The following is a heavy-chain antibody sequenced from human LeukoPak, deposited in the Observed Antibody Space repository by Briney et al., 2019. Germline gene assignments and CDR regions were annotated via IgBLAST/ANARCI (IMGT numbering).Heavy chain of an antibody. CDR1: GFTFSSYA. Sequence: GGSLRLSCAASGFTFSSYAMSWVRQAPGKGLEWVSAISGSGGSTYYADSVKGRFTISRDNSKNTLYLQMNSLRAEDTAVYYCAKDRLMMTTVTPFDYWGQGTLVTVSS. D-gene: IGHD4-17*01. CDR3: AKDRLMMTTVTPFDY. J-gene: IGHJ4*02. V-gene: IGHV3-23*01. CDR2: ISGSGGST.